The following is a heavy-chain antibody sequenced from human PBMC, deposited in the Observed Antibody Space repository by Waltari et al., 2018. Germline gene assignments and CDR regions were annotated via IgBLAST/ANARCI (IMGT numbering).Heavy chain of an antibody. CDR1: GGTFSSYA. Sequence: QVQLVQSGAEVKKPGSSVKVSCKASGGTFSSYAISWVRQAPGQGLEWMGGIIPIFGTANYAQKFQGRVTITAVKSTSTAYMELSSLRSEDTAVYYCARDLKWEPFDAFDIWGQGTMVTVSS. CDR3: ARDLKWEPFDAFDI. J-gene: IGHJ3*02. V-gene: IGHV1-69*14. CDR2: IIPIFGTA. D-gene: IGHD1-1*01.